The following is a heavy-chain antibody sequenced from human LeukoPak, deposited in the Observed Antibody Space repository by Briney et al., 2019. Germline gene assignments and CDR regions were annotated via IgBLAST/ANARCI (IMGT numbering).Heavy chain of an antibody. V-gene: IGHV4-34*01. CDR2: INHSGST. J-gene: IGHJ6*04. CDR3: ARGYGSGSYYRMRGMDV. Sequence: SETLSLTCAVYGGSFSGYYWSWIRQPPGKGLEWIGEINHSGSTNYNPSLKSRVTISVDTSKNQFSLKLSSVTAEDTAVYYCARGYGSGSYYRMRGMDVWGKGTTVTVSS. D-gene: IGHD3-10*01. CDR1: GGSFSGYY.